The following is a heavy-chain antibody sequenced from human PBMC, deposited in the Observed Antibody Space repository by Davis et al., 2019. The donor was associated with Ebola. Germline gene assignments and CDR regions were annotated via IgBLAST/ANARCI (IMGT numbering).Heavy chain of an antibody. CDR3: ARGNPWDFDN. CDR1: GYTLSDYY. V-gene: IGHV1-2*02. CDR2: INPDSGGT. D-gene: IGHD1-14*01. J-gene: IGHJ4*02. Sequence: ASVKVSCKASGYTLSDYYMDWVRQAPGQGLEWMGWINPDSGGTNYAQKFQGRVTMTRDTSISTAYMELSGLTSDDTAIYYCARGNPWDFDNWGQGTLVTVSS.